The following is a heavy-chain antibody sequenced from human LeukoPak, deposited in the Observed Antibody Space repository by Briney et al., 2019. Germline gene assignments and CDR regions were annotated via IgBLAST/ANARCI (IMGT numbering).Heavy chain of an antibody. CDR2: IYHSGST. D-gene: IGHD3-22*01. V-gene: IGHV4-59*08. CDR1: GGSISSYY. Sequence: KPSETLSLTCTVSGGSISSYYWSWIRQPPGKGLEWIGHIYHSGSTYYNPSLKSRVTISVDRSKNQFSLKLSSVTAADTAVYYCAKQTYYYDSSGPNHHGYWGQGTLVTVSS. J-gene: IGHJ4*02. CDR3: AKQTYYYDSSGPNHHGY.